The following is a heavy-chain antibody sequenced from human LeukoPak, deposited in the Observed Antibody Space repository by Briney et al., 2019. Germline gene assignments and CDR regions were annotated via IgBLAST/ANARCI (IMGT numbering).Heavy chain of an antibody. CDR2: IYHSGST. Sequence: PGESLRLSCAASGFTFSDYYMSWIRQAPGKGLEWIGSIYHSGSTYYNPSLKSRVTISVDTSKNQFSLKLSSVTAADTAVYYCARAAFWSGYYWGQGTLVTVSS. J-gene: IGHJ4*02. CDR1: GFTFSDYY. D-gene: IGHD3-3*01. CDR3: ARAAFWSGYY. V-gene: IGHV4-38-2*01.